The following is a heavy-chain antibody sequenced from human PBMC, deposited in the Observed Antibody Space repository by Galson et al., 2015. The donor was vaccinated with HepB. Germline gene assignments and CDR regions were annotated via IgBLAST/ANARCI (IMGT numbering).Heavy chain of an antibody. V-gene: IGHV4-39*01. CDR1: GGSISSSSYY. D-gene: IGHD3-3*01. CDR3: ASYAYYDFWSGYYTLLAFDY. CDR2: IYYSGST. Sequence: ETLSLTCTVSGGSISSSSYYWGWIRQPPGKGLEWIGSIYYSGSTYYNPSLKSRVTISVDTSKNQFSLKLSSVTAADTAVYYCASYAYYDFWSGYYTLLAFDYWGQGTLVTVSS. J-gene: IGHJ4*02.